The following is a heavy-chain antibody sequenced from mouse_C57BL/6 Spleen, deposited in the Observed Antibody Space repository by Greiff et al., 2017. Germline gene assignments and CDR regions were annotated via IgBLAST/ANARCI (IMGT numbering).Heavy chain of an antibody. CDR3: ARERFYYSQHRGGCAY. D-gene: IGHD2-12*01. J-gene: IGHJ3*01. CDR1: GYTFTSYW. V-gene: IGHV1-69*01. Sequence: QVQLQQPGAELVMPGASVKLSCTASGYTFTSYWMHWVKQRPGQGLELIGEIDPSYSYTNYNQKFKGKFTLTVDKSSSTAYMKLSRLTSEDSAVYYGARERFYYSQHRGGCAYWGKGTLVTVSA. CDR2: IDPSYSYT.